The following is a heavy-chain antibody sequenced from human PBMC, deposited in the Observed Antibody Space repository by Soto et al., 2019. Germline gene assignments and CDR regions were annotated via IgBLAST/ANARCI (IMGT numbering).Heavy chain of an antibody. J-gene: IGHJ4*02. Sequence: SETLSLTCTVSGGSISSGGYYWSWIRQHPGKGMEWIGYIYYSGSTFYNPSLKSRVTISVDTSKTQFSLNLSSVTTTDTAVYYCARGGPSGYYYNFDYWGQGTQVTVSS. CDR2: IYYSGST. CDR1: GGSISSGGYY. CDR3: ARGGPSGYYYNFDY. V-gene: IGHV4-31*03. D-gene: IGHD3-22*01.